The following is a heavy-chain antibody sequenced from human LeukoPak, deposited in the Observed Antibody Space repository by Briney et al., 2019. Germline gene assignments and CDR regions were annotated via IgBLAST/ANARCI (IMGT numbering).Heavy chain of an antibody. V-gene: IGHV4-59*08. CDR1: GGSISSYY. J-gene: IGHJ5*02. D-gene: IGHD6-13*01. Sequence: SETLSLTCTVSGGSISSYYWSWIRQPPGKGLEGIGYSYYSGSTNYNPSLKSLVTISVDTSKNQFSLKLSPVTAADTAVSYCERLPEAAARERVWFDPWGQGTLVTVSS. CDR2: SYYSGST. CDR3: ERLPEAAARERVWFDP.